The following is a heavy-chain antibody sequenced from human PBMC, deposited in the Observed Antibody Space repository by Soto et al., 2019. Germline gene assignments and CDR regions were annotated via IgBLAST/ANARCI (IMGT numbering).Heavy chain of an antibody. D-gene: IGHD5-12*01. V-gene: IGHV3-7*03. CDR2: IKEDGNEK. CDR3: ARDAGRVATTKSRYDY. Sequence: GGSLRLSCAASGFTFSSYWMSWVRQAPGKGLEWVANIKEDGNEKYYVDSVKGRFTISRDNAKNSLYLQMNSLRAEDTAVYCCARDAGRVATTKSRYDYWGQGTLVTVSS. CDR1: GFTFSSYW. J-gene: IGHJ4*02.